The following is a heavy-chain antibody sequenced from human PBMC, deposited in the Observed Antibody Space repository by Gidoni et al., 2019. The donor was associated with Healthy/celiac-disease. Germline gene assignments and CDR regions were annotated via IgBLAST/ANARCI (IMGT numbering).Heavy chain of an antibody. D-gene: IGHD3-22*01. V-gene: IGHV4-34*01. CDR2: INPRGST. J-gene: IGHJ5*02. CDR1: GGYFTGYY. Sequence: QVQLQQRGAGLLKPSGTLSRTCAVYGGYFTGYYWSWTRQPPGKGLEWIGEINPRGSTNHNPSLKSRVTISVDTSKNQFSLKLSSVPAADTAVYSCARGSSGYFSRRWFDPWGQGILVTVSS. CDR3: ARGSSGYFSRRWFDP.